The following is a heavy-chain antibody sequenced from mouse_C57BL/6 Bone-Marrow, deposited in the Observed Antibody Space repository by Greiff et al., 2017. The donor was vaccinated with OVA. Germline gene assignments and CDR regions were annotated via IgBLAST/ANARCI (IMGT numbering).Heavy chain of an antibody. J-gene: IGHJ1*03. Sequence: VQLKESGPGLVKPSQSLSLTCSVTGYSITSGYYWNWIRQFPGNKLEWMGYISYDGSNNYNPSLKNRISITRDTSKNQFFLKLNSVTTEDTATYYCARITTVVAKYWYFDVWGTGTTVTVSS. D-gene: IGHD1-1*01. CDR1: GYSITSGYY. V-gene: IGHV3-6*01. CDR3: ARITTVVAKYWYFDV. CDR2: ISYDGSN.